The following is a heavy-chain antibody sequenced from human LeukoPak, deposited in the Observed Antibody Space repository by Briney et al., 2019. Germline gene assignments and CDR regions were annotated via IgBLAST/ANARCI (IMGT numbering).Heavy chain of an antibody. Sequence: PGGSLRLSCAASGFTFSNAWMSWVRQAPGKGLEWVGRIKSKTDGGTTDYAAPVKGRFTISRDDSKNTLYLQMNSLKTEDTAVYYCTTGVYCGGDGFDYWGQGTLVTVSS. CDR1: GFTFSNAW. D-gene: IGHD2-21*02. CDR3: TTGVYCGGDGFDY. V-gene: IGHV3-15*01. CDR2: IKSKTDGGTT. J-gene: IGHJ4*02.